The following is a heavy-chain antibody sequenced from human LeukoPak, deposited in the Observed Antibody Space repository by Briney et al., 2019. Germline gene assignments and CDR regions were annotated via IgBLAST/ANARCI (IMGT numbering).Heavy chain of an antibody. CDR1: GYTFTSYY. V-gene: IGHV1-46*01. CDR2: INPSGGST. Sequence: ASVKVSCKASGYTFTSYYMHWVRQAPGQGLEWMGIINPSGGSTSYAQKFQGRVTMTRDMSTSTVYMELSSLRSEDTAVYYCARDGAPPRDGYNLRSWVFPEPKYYFDYWGQGTLVTVSS. J-gene: IGHJ4*02. D-gene: IGHD5-24*01. CDR3: ARDGAPPRDGYNLRSWVFPEPKYYFDY.